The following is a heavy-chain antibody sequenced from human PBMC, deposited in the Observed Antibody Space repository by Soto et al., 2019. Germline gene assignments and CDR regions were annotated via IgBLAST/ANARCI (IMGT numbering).Heavy chain of an antibody. V-gene: IGHV1-69*12. CDR2: VIPIFATA. Sequence: QVQLVQSGAEVKKPGSSVKVSCKASGGTFSSYALNWVRQAPGPGLEWMGGVIPIFATADYAQKFQGRVTVTADEAASTAYMELRSLSSEDTAVYYCAQCLLGVNYYYGMDVWGQGTTVTVSS. CDR1: GGTFSSYA. J-gene: IGHJ6*02. CDR3: AQCLLGVNYYYGMDV. D-gene: IGHD3-16*01.